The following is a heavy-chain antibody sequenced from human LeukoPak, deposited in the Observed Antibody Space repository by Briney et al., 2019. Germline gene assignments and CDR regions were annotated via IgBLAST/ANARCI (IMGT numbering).Heavy chain of an antibody. V-gene: IGHV1-2*02. Sequence: EASVKVSCKASGYTFTGYYIHWVRQAPGQGLEWMGWTNPNSGGTKYAQKFQGRVTMTRDTSISTAYMELRSDDTAVYYCATSSGSYVGYIQYWGQGTLVTVSS. CDR1: GYTFTGYY. CDR3: ATSSGSYVGYIQY. J-gene: IGHJ1*01. D-gene: IGHD3-22*01. CDR2: TNPNSGGT.